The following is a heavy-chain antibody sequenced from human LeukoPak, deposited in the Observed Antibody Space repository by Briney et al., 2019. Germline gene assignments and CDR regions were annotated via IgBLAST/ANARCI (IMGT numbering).Heavy chain of an antibody. CDR2: ISGSGGST. CDR3: ANHWVHGYSNYGGFDY. J-gene: IGHJ4*02. Sequence: GSLRLSCAASVFTFSSYAMSWVRQAPGKGLEWVSAISGSGGSTYYADSVKGRFTISRDNSKNTLYLQMNSLRAEDTAVYYCANHWVHGYSNYGGFDYWGQGTLVTVSS. CDR1: VFTFSSYA. D-gene: IGHD4-11*01. V-gene: IGHV3-23*01.